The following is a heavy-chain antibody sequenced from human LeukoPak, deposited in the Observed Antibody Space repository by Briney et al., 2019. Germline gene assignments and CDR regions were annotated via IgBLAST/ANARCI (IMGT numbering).Heavy chain of an antibody. J-gene: IGHJ6*02. CDR2: IYSGGST. D-gene: IGHD5-24*01. CDR3: ARERRKRWLQSPYGMDV. CDR1: GFTVSSNY. Sequence: SGGSLRLSCAASGFTVSSNYMSWVRQAPGKGLEWVSVIYSGGSTYYADSVKGRFTISRHNSKNTLYLQMNSLRAEDTAVYYCARERRKRWLQSPYGMDVWGQGTTVTVSS. V-gene: IGHV3-53*04.